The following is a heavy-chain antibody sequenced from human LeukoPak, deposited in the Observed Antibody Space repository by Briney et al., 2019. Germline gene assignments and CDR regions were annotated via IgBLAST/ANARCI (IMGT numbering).Heavy chain of an antibody. CDR1: GGSFSGYY. J-gene: IGHJ4*02. V-gene: IGHV4-34*01. CDR2: INHSGST. Sequence: SETLSLTCAVYGGSFSGYYWSWIRQPPGKGLEWIGEINHSGSTNYNPSLKSRVTISVDTSKNQFSLKLSSVTAADTAVYYCARGKYYDILTGYSSPFDYWGQGTLVTVSS. CDR3: ARGKYYDILTGYSSPFDY. D-gene: IGHD3-9*01.